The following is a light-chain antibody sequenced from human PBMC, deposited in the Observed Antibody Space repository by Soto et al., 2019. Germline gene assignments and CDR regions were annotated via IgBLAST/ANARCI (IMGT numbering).Light chain of an antibody. CDR1: QSVSSY. Sequence: DIVLTQSPGTLSLSPGERATLSCRASQSVSSYLAWYQQKPGQAPRLLIYGGSSRATGIPVRFSGSGSETDFTLTITRLEPEDFAVYYCQQYSSSRTFGQGTKVDIK. J-gene: IGKJ1*01. CDR2: GGS. V-gene: IGKV3-20*01. CDR3: QQYSSSRT.